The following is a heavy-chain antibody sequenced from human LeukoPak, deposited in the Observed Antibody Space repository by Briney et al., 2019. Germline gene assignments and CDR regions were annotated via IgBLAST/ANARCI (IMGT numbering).Heavy chain of an antibody. V-gene: IGHV1-69*13. CDR1: GGTFSSYA. J-gene: IGHJ4*02. CDR3: ARGGHIAAAGINGY. Sequence: ASVKVSCKASGGTFSSYAISWVRQAPGQGLEWMGGIIPIFGTANYAQKFQGRVTITADESTSTAYMELSSLRSEDTAVYYCARGGHIAAAGINGYWGQGTLVTVSS. CDR2: IIPIFGTA. D-gene: IGHD6-13*01.